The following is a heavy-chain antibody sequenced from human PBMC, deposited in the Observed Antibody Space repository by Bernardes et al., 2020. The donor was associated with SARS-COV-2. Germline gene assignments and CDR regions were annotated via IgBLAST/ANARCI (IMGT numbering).Heavy chain of an antibody. D-gene: IGHD3-22*01. CDR1: GGSISSSSYY. CDR3: AWTGYSGGSGYYFHH. J-gene: IGHJ1*01. CDR2: VHYSGTT. V-gene: IGHV4-39*01. Sequence: SESLSLTCTVSGGSISSSSYYWVWIPQPPGKGLEWVGSVHYSGTTYYNPSLKGRVTIAIDTSKNQFSLKLSSVTAADTAMFYCAWTGYSGGSGYYFHHWGQGTLVTVSS.